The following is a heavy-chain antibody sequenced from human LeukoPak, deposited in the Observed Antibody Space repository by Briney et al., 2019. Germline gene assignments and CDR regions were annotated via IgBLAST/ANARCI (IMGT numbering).Heavy chain of an antibody. CDR3: ARDKAAAGNAFDI. V-gene: IGHV4-39*07. Sequence: SETLSLTCTVSGGSISSSSYYWGWIRQPPGKGLEWIGSIYYSGSTYYNPSLKSRVTISVDTSKNQFSLKLSSVTAADTAVYYCARDKAAAGNAFDIWGQGTMVTVSS. CDR2: IYYSGST. J-gene: IGHJ3*02. CDR1: GGSISSSSYY. D-gene: IGHD6-13*01.